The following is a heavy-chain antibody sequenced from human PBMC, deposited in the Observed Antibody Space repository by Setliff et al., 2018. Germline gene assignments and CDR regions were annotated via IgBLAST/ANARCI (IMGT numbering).Heavy chain of an antibody. J-gene: IGHJ6*03. V-gene: IGHV4-39*01. Sequence: SETLSLTCTVSGDSIASSSYYWGWIRQPPGKGLEWIGIIYYSGTTFYNPSLKGRITISGDSTQNQISLTLSSVTAADTAVYYCARHVGSRSRGYNYYYYYMDVWGKGTTVTVSS. D-gene: IGHD3-10*01. CDR3: ARHVGSRSRGYNYYYYYMDV. CDR1: GDSIASSSYY. CDR2: IYYSGTT.